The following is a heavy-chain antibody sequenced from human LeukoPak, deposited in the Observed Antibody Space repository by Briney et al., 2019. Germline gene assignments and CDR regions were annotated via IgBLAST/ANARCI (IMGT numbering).Heavy chain of an antibody. Sequence: GGSLRLSCAASGFTFSSYAMSWVRQAPGKGLEWVSAISGSGGSTYYADSVKGRFTISRDNSKNTLYLQMNSLRAEDTAVYYCAKNSPDCSGGSCYSWDADYYFDYWGQGTLVTVSS. D-gene: IGHD2-15*01. CDR1: GFTFSSYA. J-gene: IGHJ4*02. CDR2: ISGSGGST. V-gene: IGHV3-23*01. CDR3: AKNSPDCSGGSCYSWDADYYFDY.